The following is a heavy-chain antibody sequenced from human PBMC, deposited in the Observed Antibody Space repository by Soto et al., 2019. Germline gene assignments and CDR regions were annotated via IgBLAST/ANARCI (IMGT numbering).Heavy chain of an antibody. CDR2: INHSGST. CDR1: GGSFSGYF. J-gene: IGHJ2*01. CDR3: AREVVVAATRVDWYFDL. Sequence: QVQLQQWGAGLLKPSETLSLTCAVYGGSFSGYFWSWIRQPPGKGLEWIGEINHSGSTNYNPSLKSRVTISVDTSKDHFSLKLSSVTAADKAVYYCAREVVVAATRVDWYFDLWGRGTLVTVSS. D-gene: IGHD2-15*01. V-gene: IGHV4-34*02.